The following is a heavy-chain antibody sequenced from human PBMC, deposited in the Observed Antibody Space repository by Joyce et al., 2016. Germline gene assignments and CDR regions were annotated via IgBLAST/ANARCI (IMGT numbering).Heavy chain of an antibody. J-gene: IGHJ5*02. Sequence: QVQLVESGGGVGQPGRSLTLSCAASGFSFSQFFMVWIRQAPGKGLEWAAVISSDGSNKYYADSAKCRFIISRDNSKNTLNLQMTGLRSDDTGVYYCARGTTVTRMGNWFDPWGQGTLVTVSS. CDR3: ARGTTVTRMGNWFDP. CDR1: GFSFSQFF. CDR2: ISSDGSNK. D-gene: IGHD4-17*01. V-gene: IGHV3-30-3*01.